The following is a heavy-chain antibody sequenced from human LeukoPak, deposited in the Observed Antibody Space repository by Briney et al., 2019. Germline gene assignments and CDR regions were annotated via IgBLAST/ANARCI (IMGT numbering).Heavy chain of an antibody. Sequence: ASVKVSCKASGYTFTGYYMHWVRQAPGQGLEWMGWINPNSGGTNYAQKFRGRVTMTRDTSISTAYMELSRLRSDDTAVYYCARASLLWFGELYWFDPWGQGTLVTVSS. CDR3: ARASLLWFGELYWFDP. J-gene: IGHJ5*02. V-gene: IGHV1-2*02. CDR2: INPNSGGT. D-gene: IGHD3-10*01. CDR1: GYTFTGYY.